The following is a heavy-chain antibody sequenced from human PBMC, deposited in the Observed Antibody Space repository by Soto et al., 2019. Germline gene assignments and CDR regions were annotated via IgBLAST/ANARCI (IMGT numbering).Heavy chain of an antibody. V-gene: IGHV4-39*07. CDR1: GVSISSGDYY. Sequence: PSETLSLTCTVSGVSISSGDYYWSWIRQPPGMALEWIGEIYHSGSTNYNPSLKSRVTMSVDTSKNQFSLTLNSVTAADTATYYCARGGISHWAYFYYMDVWDRGTTVTVSS. D-gene: IGHD2-21*01. CDR2: IYHSGST. CDR3: ARGGISHWAYFYYMDV. J-gene: IGHJ6*03.